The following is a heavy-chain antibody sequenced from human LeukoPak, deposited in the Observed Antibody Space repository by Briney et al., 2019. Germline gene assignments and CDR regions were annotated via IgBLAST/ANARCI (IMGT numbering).Heavy chain of an antibody. CDR3: ARSAGGIAVAGTMYYFDY. CDR2: VSGSGSTT. J-gene: IGHJ4*02. CDR1: GFTFSSYA. D-gene: IGHD6-19*01. V-gene: IGHV3-23*01. Sequence: GGSPRLSCAASGFTFSSYAMSWVRQAPGKGLEWVSAVSGSGSTTYYADSVKGRFTISRDNSKNTLYLQMNSLRAEDTAVYYCARSAGGIAVAGTMYYFDYWGQGTLVTVSS.